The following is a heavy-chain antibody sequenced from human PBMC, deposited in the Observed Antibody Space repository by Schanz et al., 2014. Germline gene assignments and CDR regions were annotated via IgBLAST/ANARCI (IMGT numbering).Heavy chain of an antibody. CDR3: MAMGRNTSHYFDH. Sequence: EVRLVESGGGLVQPGGSLRLACAASGFNFNTYAMSWVRQAPGKGLEWVSAITGSGSKTYYADSVKGRFTIARDNSKNTLFLQMDSLRVEDTAVYYCMAMGRNTSHYFDHWGQGTLVTVSS. CDR2: ITGSGSKT. V-gene: IGHV3-23*04. D-gene: IGHD1-1*01. CDR1: GFNFNTYA. J-gene: IGHJ4*02.